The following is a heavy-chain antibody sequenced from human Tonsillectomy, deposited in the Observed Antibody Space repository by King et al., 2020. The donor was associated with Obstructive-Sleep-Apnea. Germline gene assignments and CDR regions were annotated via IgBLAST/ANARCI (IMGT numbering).Heavy chain of an antibody. CDR3: ARSLDSSGYYYTNY. Sequence: VQLQESGPGLVKPSETLSLTCTVSGGSISSYYWSWIRQPPGKGLEWIGYISYSGSTNYNPSLKSQVTISVDTSKNQFSLKLSSVTAADTPVYYCARSLDSSGYYYTNYWGQGTLVTVSS. J-gene: IGHJ4*02. CDR1: GGSISSYY. V-gene: IGHV4-59*08. CDR2: ISYSGST. D-gene: IGHD3-22*01.